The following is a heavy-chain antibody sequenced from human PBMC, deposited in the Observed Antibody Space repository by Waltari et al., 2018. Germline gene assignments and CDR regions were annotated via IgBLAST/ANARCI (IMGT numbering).Heavy chain of an antibody. J-gene: IGHJ4*02. CDR2: INSDGSST. CDR1: GFTFSSYW. CDR3: ARDWDGIAARSRNDY. V-gene: IGHV3-74*01. D-gene: IGHD6-6*01. Sequence: EVQLVESGGGLVQPGGSLRLSCAASGFTFSSYWMHWVRQAPGKGLVWVLRINSDGSSTSYADSVKGRFTISRDNAKNTLYLQMNSLRAEDTAVYYCARDWDGIAARSRNDYWGQGTLVTVSS.